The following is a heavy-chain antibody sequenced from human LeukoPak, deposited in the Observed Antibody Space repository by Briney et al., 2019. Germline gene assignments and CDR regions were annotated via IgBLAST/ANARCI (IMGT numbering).Heavy chain of an antibody. CDR1: GYTFTCYY. Sequence: ASVKVSCKASGYTFTCYYMHWVRQAPGQGLEWMGWINPNTGDTNSAQKFQGRVTMTRDTSISTAYMELSRLRSDDTAVYYCARAGGIVVVPAAPDYWGQGTLVTVSS. CDR3: ARAGGIVVVPAAPDY. J-gene: IGHJ4*02. D-gene: IGHD2-2*01. CDR2: INPNTGDT. V-gene: IGHV1-2*02.